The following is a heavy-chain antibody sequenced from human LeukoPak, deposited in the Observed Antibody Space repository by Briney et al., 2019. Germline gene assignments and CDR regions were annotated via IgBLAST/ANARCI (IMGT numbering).Heavy chain of an antibody. Sequence: PRGSLRLSCAASGFSVSSKYMSWVRQPAGKGLEWVSVIYSGGTTFYADSVKGRFTISRDNSKNTLYLQMNSLRPDDTAVYYCTKLKGWYGDGYFDYWGPGILVTVSS. D-gene: IGHD6-19*01. CDR3: TKLKGWYGDGYFDY. CDR2: IYSGGTT. CDR1: GFSVSSKY. V-gene: IGHV3-53*01. J-gene: IGHJ4*02.